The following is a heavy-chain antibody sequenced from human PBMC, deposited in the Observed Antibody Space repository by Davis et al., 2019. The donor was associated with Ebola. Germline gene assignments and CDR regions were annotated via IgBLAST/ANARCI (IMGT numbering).Heavy chain of an antibody. CDR3: ARGYYLLEY. D-gene: IGHD1-26*01. J-gene: IGHJ4*01. CDR2: INHSGST. V-gene: IGHV4-34*01. Sequence: MPAGSLTLSCAVYGGSFSGHYWSWIRQPPGKGLEWIGEINHSGSTHYNPSLKSRVTLSVDTSKNQFSLKVNSVTAADTAMYCCARGYYLLEYWGHGRLVTVSS. CDR1: GGSFSGHY.